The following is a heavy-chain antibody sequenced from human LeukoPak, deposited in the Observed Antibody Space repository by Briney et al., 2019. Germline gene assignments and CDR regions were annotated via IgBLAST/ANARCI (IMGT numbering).Heavy chain of an antibody. V-gene: IGHV4-59*08. CDR2: IYYSGST. D-gene: IGHD6-19*01. J-gene: IGHJ3*02. CDR3: ARGGWLVLDAFDI. Sequence: SETLSLTCTVSGGSISSYYWSWIRQPPGKGLEWIGYIYYSGSTNYNPSLKSRVTISVDTSKNQFSLKLSSVTAADTAVYYRARGGWLVLDAFDIWGQGTMVTVSS. CDR1: GGSISSYY.